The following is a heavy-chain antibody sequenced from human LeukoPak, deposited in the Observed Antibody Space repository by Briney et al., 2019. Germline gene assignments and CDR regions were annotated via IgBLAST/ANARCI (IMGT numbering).Heavy chain of an antibody. CDR1: GYTFTGYY. V-gene: IGHV1-2*06. J-gene: IGHJ4*02. CDR2: INPNSGGT. Sequence: GASVKVYCKASGYTFTGYYMHWVRQAPGQGLEWMGRINPNSGGTNYAQKFQGRVTMTRDTSISTAYMELSRLRSDDTAVYYCARGGDGYNYYFDYWGQGTLVTVSS. D-gene: IGHD5-24*01. CDR3: ARGGDGYNYYFDY.